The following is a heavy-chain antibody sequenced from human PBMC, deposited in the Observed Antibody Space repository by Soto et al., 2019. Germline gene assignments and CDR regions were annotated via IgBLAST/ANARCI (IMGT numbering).Heavy chain of an antibody. CDR2: INPSGGST. J-gene: IGHJ5*02. CDR1: GYTFTSYY. V-gene: IGHV1-46*01. Sequence: QVQLVQSGAEVKKPGASVKVSCKASGYTFTSYYMHWVRQAPGQGLEWMGIINPSGGSTSYAQKFQGRVTMTRDTSTSTVYMELSSLTPEDTAVYYCARGAECRGYCLKKFTWLDPWGQGTLVTVSS. D-gene: IGHD2-15*01. CDR3: ARGAECRGYCLKKFTWLDP.